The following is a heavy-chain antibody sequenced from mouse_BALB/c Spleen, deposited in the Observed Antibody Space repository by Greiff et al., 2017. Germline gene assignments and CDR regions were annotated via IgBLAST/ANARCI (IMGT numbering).Heavy chain of an antibody. CDR3: ARESNWDAWFAY. J-gene: IGHJ3*01. D-gene: IGHD4-1*01. Sequence: QVQLKESGAELARPGASVKLSCKASGYTFTSYWMQWVKQRPGQGLEWIGAIYPGDGDTRYTQKFKGKATLTADKSSSTAYMQLSSLASEDSAVYYCARESNWDAWFAYWGQGTLVTVSA. CDR1: GYTFTSYW. CDR2: IYPGDGDT. V-gene: IGHV1-87*01.